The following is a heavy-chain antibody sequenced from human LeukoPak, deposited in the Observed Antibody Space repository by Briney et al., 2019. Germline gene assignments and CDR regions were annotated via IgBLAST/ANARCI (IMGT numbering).Heavy chain of an antibody. CDR3: ARAGYCGDGGCRGGSAFDV. CDR2: ISGYTGDT. Sequence: ASVKVSCKTSGYTFPNYDIYWVRQAPGQGLECMGWISGYTGDTKYAQILQGRFTVTTDTSTSTAYMELRSLTYDDTAVYYCARAGYCGDGGCRGGSAFDVWGQGTMVTVSS. V-gene: IGHV1-18*01. J-gene: IGHJ3*01. CDR1: GYTFPNYD. D-gene: IGHD2-15*01.